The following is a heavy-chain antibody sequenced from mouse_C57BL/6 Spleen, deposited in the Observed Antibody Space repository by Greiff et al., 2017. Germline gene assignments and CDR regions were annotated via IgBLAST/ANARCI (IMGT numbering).Heavy chain of an antibody. D-gene: IGHD2-4*01. CDR2: IDPSDSET. Sequence: QVQLQQPGAELVRPGSSVKLSCKASGYTFTSYWMHWVKQRPIQGLEWIGNIDPSDSETHYNQKFKDKATLTVDKSSSTAYMQLSSLTSEDSAVYFCARGYYDYDHYFDSWGQGTTLTVSS. V-gene: IGHV1-52*01. CDR3: ARGYYDYDHYFDS. J-gene: IGHJ2*01. CDR1: GYTFTSYW.